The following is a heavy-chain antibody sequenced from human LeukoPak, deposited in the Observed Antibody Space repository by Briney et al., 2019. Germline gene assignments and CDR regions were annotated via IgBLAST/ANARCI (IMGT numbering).Heavy chain of an antibody. Sequence: SETLSLTCAVSGGSISSCGYSWSWIRQPPGKGLEWIGYIYHSGSTYYNPSLKSRVTISVDRSKNQFSLKLSSVTAADTAVYYCARDYHGGNEEGAFDIWGQGTMVTVSS. V-gene: IGHV4-30-2*01. D-gene: IGHD4-23*01. CDR2: IYHSGST. CDR3: ARDYHGGNEEGAFDI. J-gene: IGHJ3*02. CDR1: GGSISSCGYS.